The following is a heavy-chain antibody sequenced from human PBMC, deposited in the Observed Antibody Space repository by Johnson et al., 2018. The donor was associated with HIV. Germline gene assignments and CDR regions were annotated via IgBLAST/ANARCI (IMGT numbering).Heavy chain of an antibody. CDR3: ARDQAAGGLELWVDAFDI. V-gene: IGHV3-20*04. CDR1: GFNFDDYG. CDR2: INSNGGST. Sequence: VQLVESGGGVVRPGGSLRLSCAAYGFNFDDYGMSWVRQTPGKGLEWVSGINSNGGSTGYADSVKGRFYISRDNAQNSLYLQMNSLRVEDTALYYCARDQAAGGLELWVDAFDIWGQGTMVTVSS. J-gene: IGHJ3*02. D-gene: IGHD1-26*01.